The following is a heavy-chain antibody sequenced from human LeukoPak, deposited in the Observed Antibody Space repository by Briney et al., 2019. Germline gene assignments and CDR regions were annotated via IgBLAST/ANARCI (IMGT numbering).Heavy chain of an antibody. CDR1: GLTFSSDS. J-gene: IGHJ4*02. CDR2: ISSGSTYI. D-gene: IGHD3-10*01. V-gene: IGHV3-21*01. Sequence: GGSLGLSCAASGLTFSSDSMNWVRQAPGKGLEWVSSISSGSTYIYYADSVKGRFTISRDNAKNSLYLQMNSLRAEDTAVYYCARAKYYYGSGSFSPFDYWSQGTLVTVSS. CDR3: ARAKYYYGSGSFSPFDY.